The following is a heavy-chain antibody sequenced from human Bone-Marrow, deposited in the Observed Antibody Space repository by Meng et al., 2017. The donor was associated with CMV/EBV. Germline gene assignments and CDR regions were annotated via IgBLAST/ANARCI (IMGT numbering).Heavy chain of an antibody. V-gene: IGHV3-15*01. Sequence: GCKLSKDWMSRDRKTAGKGVEWVGRNKSKTESGKKDYTAHVKGRFTISRDDSKNTLYLQMNSLKTEDTAVYYCTTLTGIVVVDYFDYWGQGTLVTVSS. CDR3: TTLTGIVVVDYFDY. CDR1: GCKLSKDW. D-gene: IGHD3-22*01. CDR2: NKSKTESGKK. J-gene: IGHJ4*02.